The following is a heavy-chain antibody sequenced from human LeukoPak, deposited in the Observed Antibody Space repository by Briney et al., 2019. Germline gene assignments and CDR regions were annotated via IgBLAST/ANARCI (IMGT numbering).Heavy chain of an antibody. Sequence: PSETLSLTCAVSGGSISSSNWWSWVRQPPGKGLEWIGEIYHSGSTNYNPSLKSPVTISVDKSKNQFSLKLSSVTAADTAVYYCASPSSSWSADDYWGQGTLVTVSS. D-gene: IGHD6-13*01. CDR3: ASPSSSWSADDY. V-gene: IGHV4-4*02. CDR2: IYHSGST. CDR1: GGSISSSNW. J-gene: IGHJ4*02.